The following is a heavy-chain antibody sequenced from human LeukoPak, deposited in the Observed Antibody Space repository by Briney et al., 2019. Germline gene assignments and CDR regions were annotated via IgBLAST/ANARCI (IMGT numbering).Heavy chain of an antibody. Sequence: PSETLSLTCTVSGGSISSYYWSWIRQPPGKGLEWIGYIYYSGSTNYNPSLKSRVTISVKTSKNQVSLKLTSVTAADTAVYYCARDAGDAFDIWGQGTMVTVSS. CDR3: ARDAGDAFDI. V-gene: IGHV4-59*01. CDR1: GGSISSYY. J-gene: IGHJ3*02. CDR2: IYYSGST.